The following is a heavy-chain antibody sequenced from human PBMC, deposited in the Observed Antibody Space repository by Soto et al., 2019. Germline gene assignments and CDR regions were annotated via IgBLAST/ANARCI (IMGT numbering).Heavy chain of an antibody. CDR3: ARHLRDIVVVPTGMDV. CDR1: GYSFTSYW. D-gene: IGHD2-2*01. V-gene: IGHV5-10-1*01. CDR2: IDPSDSYT. J-gene: IGHJ6*02. Sequence: GESLKISCKGSGYSFTSYWISWVRQMPGKGLEWMGRIDPSDSYTNYSPSFQGHVTISADKSISTAYLQWSSLKASDTAMYYCARHLRDIVVVPTGMDVWRQGTTVTVSS.